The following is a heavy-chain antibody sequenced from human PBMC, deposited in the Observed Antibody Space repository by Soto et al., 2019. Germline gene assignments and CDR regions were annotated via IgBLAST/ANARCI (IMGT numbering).Heavy chain of an antibody. CDR1: GGTFSSYT. D-gene: IGHD3-22*01. CDR2: IIPILGIA. V-gene: IGHV1-69*02. J-gene: IGHJ4*02. CDR3: ARAPSYYYDSSGYSADY. Sequence: QVQLVQSGAEVKKPGSSVKVSCKASGGTFSSYTISWVRQAPGQGLEWMGRIIPILGIANYAQKFQGRVTNTADKSTSTAYMKLSSLRSEDTAVYYCARAPSYYYDSSGYSADYWGQGTLVTVSS.